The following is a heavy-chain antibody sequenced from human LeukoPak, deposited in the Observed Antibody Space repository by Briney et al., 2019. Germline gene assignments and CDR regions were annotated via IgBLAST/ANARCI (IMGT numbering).Heavy chain of an antibody. CDR1: GFTFNTYA. J-gene: IGHJ4*02. CDR2: IAFDGNNK. V-gene: IGHV3-30-3*01. Sequence: GSLRLSCAASGFTFNTYAMHWLRQAPGKGLEWVAVIAFDGNNKYYADSVKGRFTISRDNSKNTLYLQMNSPRDEDTAVYYCARDNNWGSTHYWGQGTLVSVSS. D-gene: IGHD7-27*01. CDR3: ARDNNWGSTHY.